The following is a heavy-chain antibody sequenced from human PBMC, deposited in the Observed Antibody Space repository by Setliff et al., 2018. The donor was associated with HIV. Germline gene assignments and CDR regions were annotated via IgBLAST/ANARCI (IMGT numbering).Heavy chain of an antibody. V-gene: IGHV5-51*01. D-gene: IGHD3-10*02. CDR2: IYTGDSGT. Sequence: GESLKISCRAFGNSFDNHWIAWVRQMPGKGPEWMGFIYTGDSGTKYSPAFQGRVTISADKTIKTTYLQWTSLQPSDTAMYYCARHQVAMSMLVVQDPGPFDNWGQGTRVTVS. CDR3: ARHQVAMSMLVVQDPGPFDN. J-gene: IGHJ3*02. CDR1: GNSFDNHW.